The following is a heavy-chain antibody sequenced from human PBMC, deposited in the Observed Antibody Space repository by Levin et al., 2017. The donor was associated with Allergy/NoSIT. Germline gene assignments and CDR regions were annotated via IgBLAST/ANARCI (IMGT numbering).Heavy chain of an antibody. CDR1: GGSISSYC. V-gene: IGHV4-59*01. CDR2: ICYSGST. D-gene: IGHD1-26*01. CDR3: ARDIPGGSFGL. Sequence: SQTLSLTCTVSGGSISSYCWNWIRQPPGKGLEWLGYICYSGSTNYNPSLKSRVTISVDTSKNQFSLKLTSVTAADTAVYYCARDIPGGSFGLWGRGTLVTVSS. J-gene: IGHJ2*01.